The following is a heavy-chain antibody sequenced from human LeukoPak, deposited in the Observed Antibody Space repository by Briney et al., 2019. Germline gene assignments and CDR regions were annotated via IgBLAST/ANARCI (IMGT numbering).Heavy chain of an antibody. CDR2: ISSSSSYI. V-gene: IGHV3-21*01. J-gene: IGHJ3*02. CDR3: ARWAMDCSGCSCYRGDAFDI. CDR1: GFTFSSYS. D-gene: IGHD2-15*01. Sequence: PGGSLRLSCAASGFTFSSYSMNWVRQAPGKGLEWVSSISSSSSYIYYADSVKGRFTISRDNAKNSLYLQMNSLRAEDTAVYYCARWAMDCSGCSCYRGDAFDIWGQGTTVTVSS.